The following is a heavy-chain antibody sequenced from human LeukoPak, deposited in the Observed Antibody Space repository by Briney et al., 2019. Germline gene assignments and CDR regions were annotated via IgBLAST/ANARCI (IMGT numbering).Heavy chain of an antibody. CDR3: ARDRVTYYYDSSGLRPVLFDY. Sequence: TSETLSLTCTVSGGSISSSSYYWGWISQPPGKGLEWIGSIYYSGSTYYNPSLKSRVTISVDTSKNQFSLKLSSVTAADTAVYYCARDRVTYYYDSSGLRPVLFDYWGQGTLVTVSS. CDR2: IYYSGST. CDR1: GGSISSSSYY. D-gene: IGHD3-22*01. V-gene: IGHV4-39*02. J-gene: IGHJ4*02.